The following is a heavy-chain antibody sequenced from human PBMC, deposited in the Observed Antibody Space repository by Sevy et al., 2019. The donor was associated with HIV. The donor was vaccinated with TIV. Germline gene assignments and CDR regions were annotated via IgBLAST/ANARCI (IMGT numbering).Heavy chain of an antibody. V-gene: IGHV4-59*01. CDR3: ARGKMTDLPRI. Sequence: SETLSLTCTVSGGSISSYYWSWIRQPPGKGLEWIGYIYYSGSTNYNPSLKRRVTISVDTSKNQFSLKLSSVTAADTAVYYCARGKMTDLPRIWGQGTMVTVSS. CDR2: IYYSGST. CDR1: GGSISSYY. D-gene: IGHD2-21*02. J-gene: IGHJ3*02.